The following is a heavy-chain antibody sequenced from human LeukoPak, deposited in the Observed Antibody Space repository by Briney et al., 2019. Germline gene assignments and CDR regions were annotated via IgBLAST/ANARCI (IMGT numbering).Heavy chain of an antibody. V-gene: IGHV1-2*02. CDR2: INPNSGGT. CDR3: ARGRGGGDYVRWLTSWFDP. CDR1: GYTFTGYY. D-gene: IGHD4-17*01. Sequence: GASVKVSCKASGYTFTGYYMHWVRQAPGQGLEWMGWINPNSGGTNYAQKFQGRVTMTRDTSISTAYMELSRLRSDDTAVYYCARGRGGGDYVRWLTSWFDPWGQGTLVTVSS. J-gene: IGHJ5*02.